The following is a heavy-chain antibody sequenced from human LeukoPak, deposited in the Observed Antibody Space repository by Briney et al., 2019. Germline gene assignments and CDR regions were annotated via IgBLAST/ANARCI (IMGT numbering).Heavy chain of an antibody. CDR2: IYSGGST. Sequence: GGSLRLSCAASGFTFSSYSMNWVRQAPGKGLEWVSVIYSGGSTYYADSVKGRFTISRDNSKNTLYLQMNSLRAEDTAVYYCAMTSDYWGQGTLVTVSS. J-gene: IGHJ4*02. CDR1: GFTFSSYS. V-gene: IGHV3-53*01. CDR3: AMTSDY.